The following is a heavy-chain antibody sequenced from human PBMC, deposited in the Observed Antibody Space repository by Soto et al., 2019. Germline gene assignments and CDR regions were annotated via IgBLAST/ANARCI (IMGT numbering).Heavy chain of an antibody. V-gene: IGHV1-8*01. J-gene: IGHJ6*02. CDR2: MNPNSGNT. CDR3: ARGRRLRYFDWLTDYYGMDV. CDR1: GYTFARYA. D-gene: IGHD3-9*01. Sequence: ASVKVSCKASGYTFARYAIHWVRQATGQGLERMGWMNPNSGNTGYAQKFQGRVTMTRNTSISTAYLELSSLRSEDTAVYYCARGRRLRYFDWLTDYYGMDVWGQGTTVTVSS.